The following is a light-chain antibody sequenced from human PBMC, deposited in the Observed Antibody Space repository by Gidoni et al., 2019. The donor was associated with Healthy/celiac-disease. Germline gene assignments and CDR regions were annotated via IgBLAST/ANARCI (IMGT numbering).Light chain of an antibody. CDR1: QSISSW. Sequence: DIQMTQSPSTLSASVGDRVTIPCRASQSISSWLAWYQQKPGKAPKLLIYDASRLESGVPSRFSGSGSGTEFTLTISSLQPDDFATYYCQQYNSYTTFGQGTKLEIK. J-gene: IGKJ2*01. CDR3: QQYNSYTT. V-gene: IGKV1-5*01. CDR2: DAS.